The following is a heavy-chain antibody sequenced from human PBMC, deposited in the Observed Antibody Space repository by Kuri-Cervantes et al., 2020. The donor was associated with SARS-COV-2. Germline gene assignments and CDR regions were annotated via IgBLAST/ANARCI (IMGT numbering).Heavy chain of an antibody. CDR1: GGSISSYY. CDR2: IYTSGST. Sequence: SETLSLTCTVSGGSISSYYWSWIRQPAGKGLEWIGRIYTSGSTNYNPSLKSRVTISVDTSKNQFSLKLTSVTAADTAVYYCASVRLEGYYMDVWGKGTTVTVSS. J-gene: IGHJ6*03. V-gene: IGHV4-4*07. CDR3: ASVRLEGYYMDV. D-gene: IGHD3-16*01.